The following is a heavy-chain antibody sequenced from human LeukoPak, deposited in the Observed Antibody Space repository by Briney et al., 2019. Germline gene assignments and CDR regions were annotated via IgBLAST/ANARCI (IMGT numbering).Heavy chain of an antibody. CDR1: GFIFNAYW. CDR3: ATEYSNSPWFDY. CDR2: IKEDGSEK. V-gene: IGHV3-7*01. Sequence: GGSLRLSCAGSGFIFNAYWMSWVRQAPGKGPEWVANIKEDGSEKNYVDSVKGRFTISRDNAKNSLYLQMNSLRAEDTAVYYCATEYSNSPWFDYWGQGILVTVSS. J-gene: IGHJ4*02. D-gene: IGHD6-6*01.